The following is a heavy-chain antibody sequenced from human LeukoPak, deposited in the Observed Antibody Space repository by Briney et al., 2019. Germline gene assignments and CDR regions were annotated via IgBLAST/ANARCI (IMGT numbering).Heavy chain of an antibody. Sequence: GGSLRLSCAASGFTFSNYGMHWVREAPGKGLEWVAVISYDGSNKYYADSVKGRFTISRDNSKNTLYLQMNSLRAEDTAVYYCAKDREKWGNYYYYGMDVWGQGTTVTVSS. D-gene: IGHD1-26*01. J-gene: IGHJ6*02. CDR3: AKDREKWGNYYYYGMDV. CDR1: GFTFSNYG. CDR2: ISYDGSNK. V-gene: IGHV3-30*18.